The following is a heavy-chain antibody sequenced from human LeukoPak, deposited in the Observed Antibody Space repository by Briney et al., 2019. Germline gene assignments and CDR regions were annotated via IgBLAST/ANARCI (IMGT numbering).Heavy chain of an antibody. Sequence: GGSLRLSCAASGFTFSSYSMTWVRQAPGKGLEWVSSISSSSSYIYYADSVKGRFTISRDNAKNSLYLQMNSLRAEDTAVYYCASLTPLGATADYWGQGTLVTVSS. CDR2: ISSSSSYI. CDR1: GFTFSSYS. J-gene: IGHJ4*02. V-gene: IGHV3-21*01. D-gene: IGHD1-26*01. CDR3: ASLTPLGATADY.